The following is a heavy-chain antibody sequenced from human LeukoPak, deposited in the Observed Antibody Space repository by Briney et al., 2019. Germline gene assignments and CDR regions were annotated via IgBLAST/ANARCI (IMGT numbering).Heavy chain of an antibody. Sequence: GGSLRLSCAASGFTFSSYWMHWVRQAPGKGLVWVSRINSDGSSTSYADSVKGRFTISRDNAKNTLSLQMNSLRAEDTAVYYCATEQPLANYYYYYMDVWGKGTTVTVSS. CDR3: ATEQPLANYYYYYMDV. CDR2: INSDGSST. J-gene: IGHJ6*03. D-gene: IGHD6-13*01. CDR1: GFTFSSYW. V-gene: IGHV3-74*01.